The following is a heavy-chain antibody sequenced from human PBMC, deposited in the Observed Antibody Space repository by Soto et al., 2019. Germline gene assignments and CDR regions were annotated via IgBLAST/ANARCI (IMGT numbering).Heavy chain of an antibody. V-gene: IGHV3-30-3*01. D-gene: IGHD6-19*01. CDR1: GFTFSSYA. CDR2: ISYDGSNK. CDR3: ARDREIDYSSGWYDY. J-gene: IGHJ4*02. Sequence: QVQLVESGGGVVQPGRSLRLSCAASGFTFSSYAMHWVRQAPGKGLEWVAVISYDGSNKYYADSVKGRFTISRDNSKNTLYLQMNSLRAEDTAVYYCARDREIDYSSGWYDYWGQGTLFTVSS.